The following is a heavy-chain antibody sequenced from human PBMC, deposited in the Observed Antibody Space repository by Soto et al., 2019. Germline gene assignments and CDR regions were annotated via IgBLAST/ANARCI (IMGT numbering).Heavy chain of an antibody. CDR3: ARDKQHYDILTGYSNGMDV. V-gene: IGHV3-21*01. CDR1: GFTFSSYS. Sequence: GGSLRLSCAASGFTFSSYSMNWVRQAPGKGLEWVSSISSSSSYIYYADSVKGRFTISRDNAKNSLYLQMNSLRAEDTAVYYCARDKQHYDILTGYSNGMDVWGQGTTVTVSS. D-gene: IGHD3-9*01. J-gene: IGHJ6*02. CDR2: ISSSSSYI.